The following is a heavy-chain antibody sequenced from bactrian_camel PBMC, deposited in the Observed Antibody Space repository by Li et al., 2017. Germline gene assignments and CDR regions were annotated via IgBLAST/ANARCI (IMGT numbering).Heavy chain of an antibody. CDR1: GDTIGRYC. J-gene: IGHJ4*01. CDR2: RTIGGGA. Sequence: HVQLVESGGGSVQVGGSLRLSCVASGDTIGRYCMGWFRQTPGKEREGVARTIGGGAYYADFAKGRFGISQDNAKNTLYLQMNSLKTEDTAVYYCARGSQWGQGTQVTVS. V-gene: IGHV3S55*01. CDR3: ARGSQ. D-gene: IGHD5*01.